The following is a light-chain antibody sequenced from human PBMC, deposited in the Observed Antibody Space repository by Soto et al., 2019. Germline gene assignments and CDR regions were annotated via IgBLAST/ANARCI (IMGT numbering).Light chain of an antibody. CDR1: RSNIGSNA. V-gene: IGLV1-44*01. Sequence: QSVLTQPPSASGTPGQGVTISCSGSRSNIGSNAVNWYQQLPRTAPKLLVDTNNQRPSGVPDRFSGSKSGTSASLAISGLQSEDEADYYCAAWDDSLNGLLFGGGTKLTVL. CDR3: AAWDDSLNGLL. CDR2: TNN. J-gene: IGLJ2*01.